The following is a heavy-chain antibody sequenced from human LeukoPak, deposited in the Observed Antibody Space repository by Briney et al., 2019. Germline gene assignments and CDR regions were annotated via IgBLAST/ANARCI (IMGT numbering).Heavy chain of an antibody. D-gene: IGHD2-21*02. CDR1: GGTFSSYA. V-gene: IGHV1-69*04. J-gene: IGHJ4*02. CDR3: ASPSTSAPSCGGDCYPPFDY. Sequence: SVKVSCKASGGTFSSYAISWVRQAPGQGLEWMGRIIPILGIANYAQKFQGRVTITADKSTSTAYMELSSLRSEDTAVYYCASPSTSAPSCGGDCYPPFDYWGQGTLVTVSS. CDR2: IIPILGIA.